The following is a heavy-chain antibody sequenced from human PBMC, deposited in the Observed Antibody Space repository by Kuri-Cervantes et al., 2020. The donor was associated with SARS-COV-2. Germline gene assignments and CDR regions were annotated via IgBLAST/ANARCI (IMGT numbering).Heavy chain of an antibody. D-gene: IGHD2-2*02. CDR2: IYYSGST. V-gene: IGHV4-39*01. Sequence: GSLRLSCTVSGGSISSSSYYWGWIRQPPGKGLEWIGSIYYSGSTYYNPSLKSRVTISVDTSKNQFSLKLSSVTAADTAVYYCARHPSELNQLLYWVYYYYMDVWGKGTTVTVSS. CDR1: GGSISSSSYY. CDR3: ARHPSELNQLLYWVYYYYMDV. J-gene: IGHJ6*03.